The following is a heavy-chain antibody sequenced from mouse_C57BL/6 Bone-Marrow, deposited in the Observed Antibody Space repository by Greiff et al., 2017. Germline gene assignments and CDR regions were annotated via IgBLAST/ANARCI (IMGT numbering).Heavy chain of an antibody. J-gene: IGHJ3*01. D-gene: IGHD2-4*01. CDR2: INPNNGGT. CDR1: GYTFTDYN. V-gene: IGHV1-18*01. CDR3: AREDYDGCAY. Sequence: VQLQQSGPGLVKPGASVKIPCKASGYTFTDYNMDWVKQSHGKSLEWIGDINPNNGGTIYNQKFKGKATLTVDKSSSTAYMELRSLTAEDTAVYYCAREDYDGCAYWGQGTLVTVSA.